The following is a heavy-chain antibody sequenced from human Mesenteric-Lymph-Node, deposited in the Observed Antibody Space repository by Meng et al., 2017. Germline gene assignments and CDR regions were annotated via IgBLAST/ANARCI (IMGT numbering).Heavy chain of an antibody. CDR1: GASVSSDS. CDR3: ARGSPADY. CDR2: IYNTGST. J-gene: IGHJ4*02. V-gene: IGHV4-59*02. Sequence: SETLSPTFTVPGASVSSDSWSWFRQPPGKGLEWTTYIYNTGSTNSNPSLKSRVTKSVDTSKNQFSLRLGAVTAADTAVYFCARGSPADYWGPGTLVTVSS.